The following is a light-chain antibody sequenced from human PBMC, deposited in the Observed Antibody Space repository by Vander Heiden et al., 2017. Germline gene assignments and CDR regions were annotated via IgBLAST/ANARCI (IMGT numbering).Light chain of an antibody. CDR3: SSYTISSTLV. V-gene: IGLV2-14*01. CDR1: SSGVGGYNY. CDR2: EFS. Sequence: QSALTQPASVSGSPGQSITISWTGTSSGVGGYNYVSWYQQHPGKAPKLMIYEFSNRPSGVSNRFSGAKSGNTASLTISGLQAEDEADYYCSSYTISSTLVFGGGTKLTVL. J-gene: IGLJ2*01.